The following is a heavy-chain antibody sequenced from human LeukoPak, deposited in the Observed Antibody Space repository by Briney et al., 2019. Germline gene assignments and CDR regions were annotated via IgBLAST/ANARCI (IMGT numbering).Heavy chain of an antibody. Sequence: SETLSLTCTVSGGSVSSGGYYWSWIRQPPGKGLEWIGYIYYSGSTDYNPSLKGRVTISVDTSKNQFSLKLNSVTAAVTAVYYCARDARYGSGSYIDDWGQGTLVTVSS. CDR3: ARDARYGSGSYIDD. J-gene: IGHJ4*02. D-gene: IGHD3-10*01. V-gene: IGHV4-61*08. CDR2: IYYSGST. CDR1: GGSVSSGGYY.